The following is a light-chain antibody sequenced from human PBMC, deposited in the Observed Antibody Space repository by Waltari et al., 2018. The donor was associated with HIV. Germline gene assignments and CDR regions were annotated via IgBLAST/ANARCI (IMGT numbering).Light chain of an antibody. CDR2: EVT. CDR1: RRDTGAYDS. V-gene: IGLV2-8*01. Sequence: QSALTPPPSASGSLGPSVPISCPSSRRDTGAYDSVSWFHPLPRRAPRRLLYEVTRRPSTVSDRFSGSRSGSTAFLTVAGLQPDDEATYFCSSYGDSLRVLFGGGTNVTVL. J-gene: IGLJ3*02. CDR3: SSYGDSLRVL.